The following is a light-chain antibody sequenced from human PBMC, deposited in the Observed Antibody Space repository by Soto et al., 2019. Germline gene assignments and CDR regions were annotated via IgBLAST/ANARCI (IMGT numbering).Light chain of an antibody. J-gene: IGKJ4*01. CDR1: QSVSSNY. V-gene: IGKV3-20*01. Sequence: EIVLTQSPGTLSLSPGERATLSCRASQSVSSNYLAWYQQRPGQAPRILIYGASSRATGIPDRFSGSGSGTDFTLTITSLQAEDFATYYCQQTRTYPSTFGGGTKVDI. CDR3: QQTRTYPST. CDR2: GAS.